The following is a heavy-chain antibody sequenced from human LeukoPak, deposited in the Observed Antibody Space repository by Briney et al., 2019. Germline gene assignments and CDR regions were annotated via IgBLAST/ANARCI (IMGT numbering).Heavy chain of an antibody. J-gene: IGHJ4*02. CDR3: ARTKRITIFGVNRIDY. D-gene: IGHD3-3*01. CDR2: MNPNSGNT. V-gene: IGHV1-8*01. Sequence: ASVKVSCKASGYTFTSYDINWVRQAPGQGLEWMGWMNPNSGNTGYAQKFQGRVTMTRNTSISTAYMELSSLRSEDTAVYYCARTKRITIFGVNRIDYWSQGTLVTVSS. CDR1: GYTFTSYD.